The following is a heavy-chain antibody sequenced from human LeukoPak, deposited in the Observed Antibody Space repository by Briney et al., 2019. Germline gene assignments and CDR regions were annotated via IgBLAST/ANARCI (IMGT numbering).Heavy chain of an antibody. CDR1: GGSISNSDYH. D-gene: IGHD2-8*01. CDR3: ARENYCSNGVCWAFDP. CDR2: IYYTGSA. V-gene: IGHV4-39*07. Sequence: SETLSLTCTVSGGSISNSDYHWGWVRQLPGKGLDWIGNIYYTGSASYNSSLKSRVTISVDTSKNQFSRQLSSVTASDTAVYYCARENYCSNGVCWAFDPWGPGTLVIVSS. J-gene: IGHJ5*02.